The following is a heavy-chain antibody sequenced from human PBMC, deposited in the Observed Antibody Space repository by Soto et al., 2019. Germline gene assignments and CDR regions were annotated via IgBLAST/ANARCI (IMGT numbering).Heavy chain of an antibody. Sequence: EVQLVESGGGLIQPGGSLRLSCAASGFTVSSNYMSWVRQAPGKGLEWVSVIYSGGSTYYADSVKGRFTISRDNSKNKLYLQMNSLRAEDTAVYYCARERGDLTGTTVRWFDPWGQGTLVTVSS. V-gene: IGHV3-53*01. J-gene: IGHJ5*02. CDR1: GFTVSSNY. CDR2: IYSGGST. D-gene: IGHD1-20*01. CDR3: ARERGDLTGTTVRWFDP.